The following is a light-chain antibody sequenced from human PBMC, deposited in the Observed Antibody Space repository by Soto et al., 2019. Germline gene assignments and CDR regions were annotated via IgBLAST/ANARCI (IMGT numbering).Light chain of an antibody. V-gene: IGLV1-47*02. CDR3: SSYTSSSIPYV. CDR1: SSSIGTSY. J-gene: IGLJ1*01. Sequence: QSVLAQPPSASGTPGQRVTISCSGSSSSIGTSYVYWYQQLPGTAPKLLIYDDNQRPSGVSDRFSGSKSGNTASLTISGLQAEDEADYYCSSYTSSSIPYVFGTGTKVTVL. CDR2: DDN.